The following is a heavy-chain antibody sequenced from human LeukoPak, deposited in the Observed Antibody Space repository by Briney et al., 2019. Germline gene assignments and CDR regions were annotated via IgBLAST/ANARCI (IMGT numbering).Heavy chain of an antibody. Sequence: ASVKVSCKASGDTFTGYYMHWVRQAPGQGLEWMGWMNPNSGDTNYAQKFQGWVTMTRDTSINTAYMELSRLRSDDTAVYYCAREGDITSFGVVNGMDVWGQGTTVTVSS. CDR2: MNPNSGDT. CDR3: AREGDITSFGVVNGMDV. D-gene: IGHD3-3*01. V-gene: IGHV1-2*04. CDR1: GDTFTGYY. J-gene: IGHJ6*02.